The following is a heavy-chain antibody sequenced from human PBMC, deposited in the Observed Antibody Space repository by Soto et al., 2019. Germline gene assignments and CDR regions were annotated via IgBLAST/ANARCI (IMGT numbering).Heavy chain of an antibody. CDR1: GGSFSGCY. V-gene: IGHV4-34*01. CDR3: ARGRPYYFYDSSGYYRWWFDP. CDR2: INHSGST. D-gene: IGHD3-22*01. J-gene: IGHJ5*02. Sequence: SETLSLTCAVYGGSFSGCYWSWIRQPPGKGLAWIGEINHSGSTNYNPSLKSRVTISVDTSKNQFSLKLSYVTAADTAVYYCARGRPYYFYDSSGYYRWWFDPWGQGTLVTVS.